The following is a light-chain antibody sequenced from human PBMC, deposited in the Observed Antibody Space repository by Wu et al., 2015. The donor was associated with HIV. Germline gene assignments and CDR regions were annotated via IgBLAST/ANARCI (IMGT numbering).Light chain of an antibody. J-gene: IGKJ2*03. CDR1: QSVSTTS. V-gene: IGKV3-20*01. CDR2: GAS. CDR3: QQYGSLPYS. Sequence: ATLSCRASQSVSTTSLAWYQQKPWPDPRLLIYGASSRATGIPDRFSGSGSGTDFTLTISRLEPEDFAVYYCQQYGSLPYSFGQGTKLEIK.